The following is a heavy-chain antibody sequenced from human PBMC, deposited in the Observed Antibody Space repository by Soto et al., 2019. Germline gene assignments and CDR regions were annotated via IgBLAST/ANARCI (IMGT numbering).Heavy chain of an antibody. V-gene: IGHV4-39*01. CDR3: ARHGNYYDSSGYYYGWFDY. J-gene: IGHJ4*02. CDR1: GGSISSSSYY. D-gene: IGHD3-22*01. CDR2: IYYSGST. Sequence: QLQLQESGPGLVKPSETLSLTCTVSGGSISSSSYYWGWIRQPPGKGLEWIGSIYYSGSTYYNPSLKGLCTISVDTSKNKFSLKLSSVTAADTAVYYCARHGNYYDSSGYYYGWFDYWGQGTLVTVSS.